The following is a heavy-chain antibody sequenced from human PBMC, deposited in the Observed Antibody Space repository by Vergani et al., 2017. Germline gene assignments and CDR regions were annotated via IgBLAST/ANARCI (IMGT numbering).Heavy chain of an antibody. CDR1: GYTFTSYG. V-gene: IGHV1-18*01. J-gene: IGHJ6*03. D-gene: IGHD2-2*01. CDR2: ISAYNGXT. CDR3: AREVVPAASIVGYYYYYYMDV. Sequence: QVQLVQSGAEVKKPGASVKVSCKASGYTFTSYGISWVRQAPGQGLEWMGWISAYNGXTNYAQKLQGRVTMTTDTSTSTAYMELRSLRSDDTAVYYWAREVVPAASIVGYYYYYYMDVWGKGTTVTVSS.